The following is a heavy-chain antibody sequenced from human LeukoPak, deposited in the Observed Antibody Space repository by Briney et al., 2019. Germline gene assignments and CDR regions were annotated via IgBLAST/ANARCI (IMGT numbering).Heavy chain of an antibody. CDR1: GFTFSNYA. V-gene: IGHV3-64*01. Sequence: PGGSLRLSCAASGFTFSNYAMHWVRQAPGKGLEFVSAITTNGGTTYYANSVKGRFTISRDNSKNTLYLHMGSLRAEDMAVYYCARGNVLLDYWGLGTLVTDSS. CDR3: ARGNVLLDY. J-gene: IGHJ4*02. CDR2: ITTNGGTT.